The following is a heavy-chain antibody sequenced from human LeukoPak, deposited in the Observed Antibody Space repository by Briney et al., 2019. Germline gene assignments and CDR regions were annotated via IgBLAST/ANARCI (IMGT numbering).Heavy chain of an antibody. Sequence: SETLSLTCAVSGGSISSSNWWSWVRQPPGKGLEWIGEIYHSGSTNYNPSLKSRVTISVDKSKNQFSLKLSSVTAADTAVYYCARAKLLIAVAGAFDIWGQGTMVTVSS. V-gene: IGHV4-4*02. J-gene: IGHJ3*02. CDR3: ARAKLLIAVAGAFDI. D-gene: IGHD6-19*01. CDR2: IYHSGST. CDR1: GGSISSSNW.